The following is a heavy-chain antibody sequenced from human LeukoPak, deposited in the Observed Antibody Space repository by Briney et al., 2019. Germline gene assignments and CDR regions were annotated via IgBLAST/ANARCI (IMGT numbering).Heavy chain of an antibody. V-gene: IGHV3-23*01. CDR1: GFTFSIYA. Sequence: GGSLRLSCAASGFTFSIYALTWGRPAPGRGREWVSSISTNGGSTYYADSVRGRFTISRDNSKNTLYLQMNSLRAEDTAVYYCARPIVVVTNEAFDIWGQGTMVTVPS. CDR3: ARPIVVVTNEAFDI. CDR2: ISTNGGST. J-gene: IGHJ3*02. D-gene: IGHD3-22*01.